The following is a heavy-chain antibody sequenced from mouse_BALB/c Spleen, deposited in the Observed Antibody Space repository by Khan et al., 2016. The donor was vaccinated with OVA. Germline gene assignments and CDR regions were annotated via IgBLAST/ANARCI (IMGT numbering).Heavy chain of an antibody. J-gene: IGHJ3*01. CDR1: GDSITSGF. CDR2: MIYIGYT. Sequence: EVQLQESGPSLVQPSQTLSLTCSVTGDSITSGFWSWIRKFPGNKLEYMGYMIYIGYTYYNPSLKGRFSITRHTSKNQYYLQLNSVTTEDTATYYCASSHYQYAVAYWGQETLVTVSA. V-gene: IGHV3-8*02. CDR3: ASSHYQYAVAY. D-gene: IGHD2-14*01.